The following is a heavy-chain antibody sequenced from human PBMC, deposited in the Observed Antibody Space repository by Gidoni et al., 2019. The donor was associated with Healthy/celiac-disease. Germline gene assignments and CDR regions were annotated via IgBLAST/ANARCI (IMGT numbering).Heavy chain of an antibody. V-gene: IGHV3-13*01. CDR1: GFPFSSYD. Sequence: EVQLVESGGGLVQPGGSLRLSCAASGFPFSSYDMHWVRQATGKGLVWVSAIGTAGDTYYPGSVKGRINNSREKSKNSLYLQMNSLRAGDTAVYYCAREGYSSSRYYYYGMDGWGQGTTVTVSS. CDR2: IGTAGDT. J-gene: IGHJ6*02. D-gene: IGHD6-13*01. CDR3: AREGYSSSRYYYYGMDG.